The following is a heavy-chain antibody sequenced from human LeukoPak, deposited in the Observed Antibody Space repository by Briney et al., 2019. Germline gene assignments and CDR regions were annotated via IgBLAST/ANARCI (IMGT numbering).Heavy chain of an antibody. CDR1: GFTFSSYS. D-gene: IGHD6-13*01. V-gene: IGHV3-21*01. J-gene: IGHJ4*02. Sequence: GGSLRLSCAASGFTFSSYSMNWVRQAPGKGLEWVSSISSSSSYKYYADSVKGRFTISRDNAKNSLYLQMNSLRAEDTAVYYCASLIRAMGSSWYVIDYWGQGTLVTVSS. CDR3: ASLIRAMGSSWYVIDY. CDR2: ISSSSSYK.